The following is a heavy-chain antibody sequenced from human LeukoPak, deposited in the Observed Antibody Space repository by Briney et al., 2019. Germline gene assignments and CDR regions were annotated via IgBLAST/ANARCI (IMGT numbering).Heavy chain of an antibody. D-gene: IGHD6-19*01. Sequence: PSETLSLTCIVSGGSIDSYYWTSLRQPPGKGLEWIAYIFYSASTNYNPSLKSRATITVDTSKNQFSLNLRSVTAADMAVYYCARGRTSGGYQHFDSWGQGIQVTVSS. V-gene: IGHV4-59*01. CDR3: ARGRTSGGYQHFDS. CDR1: GGSIDSYY. CDR2: IFYSAST. J-gene: IGHJ4*02.